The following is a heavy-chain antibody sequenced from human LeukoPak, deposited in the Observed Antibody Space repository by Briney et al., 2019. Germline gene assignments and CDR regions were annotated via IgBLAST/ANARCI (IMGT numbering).Heavy chain of an antibody. J-gene: IGHJ4*02. D-gene: IGHD3-10*01. V-gene: IGHV3-23*01. CDR1: GFTFSSYG. CDR3: AKKGLGYGSGSHNFDY. Sequence: GGSLRLSCAASGFTFSSYGMSWVRQAPGKGLEWVSAISGSGGSTYYADSVKGRFTISRDNSKNTLYLQMNSLRAEDTAVYYCAKKGLGYGSGSHNFDYWGQGTLVTVSS. CDR2: ISGSGGST.